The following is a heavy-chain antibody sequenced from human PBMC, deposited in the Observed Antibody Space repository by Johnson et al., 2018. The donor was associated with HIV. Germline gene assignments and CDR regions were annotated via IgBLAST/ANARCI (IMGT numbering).Heavy chain of an antibody. CDR1: GFTFSNAW. Sequence: VQLVESGGGLVKPGGSLRLSCAASGFTFSNAWMNWVRQAPGKGLEWVGFIRSKAYGGTTEYAASVKGRLTISRDDSKSIAYLQRNSLKIEDTAVYYCATVVVITQDAFDIWGQGTMVTVSS. CDR3: ATVVVITQDAFDI. D-gene: IGHD3-22*01. V-gene: IGHV3-49*04. J-gene: IGHJ3*02. CDR2: IRSKAYGGTT.